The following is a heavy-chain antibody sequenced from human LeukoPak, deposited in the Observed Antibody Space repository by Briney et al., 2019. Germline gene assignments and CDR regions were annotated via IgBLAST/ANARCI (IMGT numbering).Heavy chain of an antibody. CDR3: ARHGGVHFDH. D-gene: IGHD3-10*01. CDR2: IHYSGAT. V-gene: IGHV4-34*01. J-gene: IGHJ4*02. CDR1: GGSISPYY. Sequence: SETLSLTCTVSGGSISPYYWSWIRQLPGKGLEWIVEIHYSGATKYNPSFRSRVTISVDTSKNQLSLELSSVTAADTAVYYCARHGGVHFDHWGQGTLVTVSS.